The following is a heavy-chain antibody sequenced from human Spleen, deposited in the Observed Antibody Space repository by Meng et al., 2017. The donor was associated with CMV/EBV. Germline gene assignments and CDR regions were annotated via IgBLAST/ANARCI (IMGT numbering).Heavy chain of an antibody. CDR2: CDGDNT. J-gene: IGHJ4*02. CDR1: GFTFSSYT. V-gene: IGHV3-64*02. Sequence: PGGSLRLSCAASGFTFSSYTMHWVRQAPGKGLEYVSSCDGDNTYYADSVKGRFTISRDNSKNTLYLQMGSLRAEDMAVYYCAREFFRFWGQGALVTVSS. CDR3: AREFFRF. D-gene: IGHD3-3*01.